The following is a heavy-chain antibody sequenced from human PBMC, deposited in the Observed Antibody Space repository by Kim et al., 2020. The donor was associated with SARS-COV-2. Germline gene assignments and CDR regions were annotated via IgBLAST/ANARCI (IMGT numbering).Heavy chain of an antibody. D-gene: IGHD2-2*01. CDR3: ARNRKVGWYFDL. Sequence: NSHPSLKSRVTISVDTAKNQFSLKLSSVTAADTAVYYCARNRKVGWYFDLWGRGTLVTVSS. V-gene: IGHV4-34*01. J-gene: IGHJ2*01.